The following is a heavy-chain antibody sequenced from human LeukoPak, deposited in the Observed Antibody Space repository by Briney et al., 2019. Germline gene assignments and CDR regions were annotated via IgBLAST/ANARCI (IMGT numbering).Heavy chain of an antibody. D-gene: IGHD2-21*02. Sequence: GGSLRLSCAASGFTFSSYAMSWVRQAPGKGLEWVSAISGGGGSTYYADSVKGRFTISRDNSKNTLYLQMNSLRAEDTAVYYCAKGGHIVVVTAIRWFDPGGQGTLVTVSS. J-gene: IGHJ5*02. V-gene: IGHV3-23*01. CDR3: AKGGHIVVVTAIRWFDP. CDR1: GFTFSSYA. CDR2: ISGGGGST.